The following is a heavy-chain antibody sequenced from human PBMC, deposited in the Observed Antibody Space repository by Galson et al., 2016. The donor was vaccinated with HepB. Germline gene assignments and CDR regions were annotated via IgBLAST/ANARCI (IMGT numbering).Heavy chain of an antibody. D-gene: IGHD6-19*01. CDR1: GYSFNGHY. J-gene: IGHJ5*02. V-gene: IGHV1-2*02. CDR2: INPNNGGT. Sequence: SVKVSCKASGYSFNGHYLYWVRQAPGQGLEWMGWINPNNGGTKYVQKFQGRVSMTRDTSLNTIYIELSTLTSDDTAVYYCARDGRYGSSRPGWFDAWGQGTQVTVFS. CDR3: ARDGRYGSSRPGWFDA.